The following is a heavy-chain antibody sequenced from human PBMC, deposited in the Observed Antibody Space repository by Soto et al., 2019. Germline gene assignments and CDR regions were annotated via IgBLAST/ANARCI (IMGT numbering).Heavy chain of an antibody. CDR2: ISAYNGNT. Sequence: QVQLVQSGAEVKKPGASVKVSCKASGYTFTSYGISWVRQAPGQGLEWMGWISAYNGNTNYAQKPQGRVTMTTDTSTRTPYMELRSLRSADTAVYYCARDLATVTRTYWYFDLWGRGTLVTVSS. J-gene: IGHJ2*01. CDR3: ARDLATVTRTYWYFDL. CDR1: GYTFTSYG. V-gene: IGHV1-18*01. D-gene: IGHD4-17*01.